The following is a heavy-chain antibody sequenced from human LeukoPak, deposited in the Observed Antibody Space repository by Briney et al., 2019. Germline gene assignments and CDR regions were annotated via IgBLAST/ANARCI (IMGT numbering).Heavy chain of an antibody. J-gene: IGHJ4*02. CDR3: ARHRSWSGYYTGTPDYFDY. V-gene: IGHV4-39*01. CDR2: IYYSGST. Sequence: SETLSLTCTVSGGSISSNTYYWGWIRQPPGKGLEWVGSIYYSGSTYSNPSLKGRVTISVDTSKNQFSLKLSSVAAADTAVFYCARHRSWSGYYTGTPDYFDYWGQGTLVTVSS. D-gene: IGHD3-3*01. CDR1: GGSISSNTYY.